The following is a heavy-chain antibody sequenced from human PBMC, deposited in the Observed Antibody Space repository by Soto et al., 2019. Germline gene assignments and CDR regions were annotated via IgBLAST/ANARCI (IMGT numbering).Heavy chain of an antibody. J-gene: IGHJ4*02. CDR3: CRDPELSVAARPFDY. D-gene: IGHD6-6*01. CDR2: IRSRAYGGPT. V-gene: IGHV3-49*03. Sequence: GSLRVSCTTSGFMFGDYAMSWFRQAPGKGLEWVGFIRSRAYGGPTEYAASVKGRFTISRDDSKSIAYLQMNSLKTEDTAVYYCCRDPELSVAARPFDYWGQGTLVTVSS. CDR1: GFMFGDYA.